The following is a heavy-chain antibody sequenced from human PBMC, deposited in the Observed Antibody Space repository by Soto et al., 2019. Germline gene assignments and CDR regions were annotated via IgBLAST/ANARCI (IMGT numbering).Heavy chain of an antibody. V-gene: IGHV6-1*01. D-gene: IGHD1-1*01. J-gene: IGHJ6*03. Sequence: SQTLSLTCAISGDSVSGDSAAWNWVRLSPSRGLEWLARTYYRSRWYNDYAVSVRSRITVNADTSKNQFSLQLTSVTPEDMAIYFCAGTTSHHWLYMDVWGRGTTVTV. CDR2: TYYRSRWYN. CDR3: AGTTSHHWLYMDV. CDR1: GDSVSGDSAA.